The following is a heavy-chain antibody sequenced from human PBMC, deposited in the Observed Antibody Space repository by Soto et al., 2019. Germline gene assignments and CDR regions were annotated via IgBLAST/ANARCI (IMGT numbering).Heavy chain of an antibody. V-gene: IGHV3-74*01. CDR2: LNSDGSTT. J-gene: IGHJ6*02. D-gene: IGHD3-16*01. Sequence: EVQLVESGGGLVQSGGSLRLSCAASGFTFSTYWMNLVRQAPGKGLVWVSRLNSDGSTTNYADSVKGRFTISRDNARDTVYLQMNSLGAEDTAVYYCARGLKGDYGMDVWGQGTTVTVSS. CDR1: GFTFSTYW. CDR3: ARGLKGDYGMDV.